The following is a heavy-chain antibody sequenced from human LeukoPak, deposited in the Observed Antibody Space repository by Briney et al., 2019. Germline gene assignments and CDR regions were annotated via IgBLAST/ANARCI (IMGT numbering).Heavy chain of an antibody. CDR1: GFTFDDYA. CDR2: ISWNSGSI. D-gene: IGHD4-17*01. J-gene: IGHJ5*02. V-gene: IGHV3-9*01. CDR3: AKEDSTVTTETGLYGDYGNWFDP. Sequence: PGGSLRLSCAASGFTFDDYAMHWVRQAPGKGLEWVSGISWNSGSIGYADSVKGRFTISRDNAKNSLYLQMNSLRAEDTALYYCAKEDSTVTTETGLYGDYGNWFDPWGQGTLVTVSS.